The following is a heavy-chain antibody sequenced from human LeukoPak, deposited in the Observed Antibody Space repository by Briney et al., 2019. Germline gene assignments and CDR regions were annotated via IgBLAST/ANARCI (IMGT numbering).Heavy chain of an antibody. Sequence: GDSLKISCKGPGYRFTIYWIGWVRQMPGKGLEWMGIIYPGDSDTRYSPSFQGQVTISADKSISTAYLQWSSLKASDTAMYYCARRHGDYYFDYWGQGTLVTVSS. V-gene: IGHV5-51*01. J-gene: IGHJ4*02. CDR2: IYPGDSDT. CDR3: ARRHGDYYFDY. CDR1: GYRFTIYW. D-gene: IGHD4-17*01.